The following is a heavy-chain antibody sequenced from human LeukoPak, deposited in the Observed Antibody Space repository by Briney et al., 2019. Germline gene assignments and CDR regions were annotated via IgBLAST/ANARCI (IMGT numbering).Heavy chain of an antibody. Sequence: GGSLRLSCAASAFSLNAYNMNWVRQAPGKGLEWVSSISYTGTYIYYADSVKGRFTISRDNAQNSLYLQMNSLRAEDMAIYYCVRGYSSGRYFDYWGQGTLVTVSS. CDR1: AFSLNAYN. J-gene: IGHJ4*02. V-gene: IGHV3-21*04. D-gene: IGHD6-19*01. CDR3: VRGYSSGRYFDY. CDR2: ISYTGTYI.